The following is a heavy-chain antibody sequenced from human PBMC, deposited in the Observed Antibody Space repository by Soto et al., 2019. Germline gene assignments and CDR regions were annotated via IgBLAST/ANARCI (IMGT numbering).Heavy chain of an antibody. V-gene: IGHV5-10-1*01. CDR3: ARHPIAAAGTGDYYYYGMDV. CDR1: GYSFTSYW. D-gene: IGHD6-13*01. CDR2: IDPSDSYT. J-gene: IGHJ6*02. Sequence: GESLKISCKGSGYSFTSYWFSWVRQMPGKGLEWMGRIDPSDSYTNYSPSFQGHVTISADKSISTAYLQWSSLKASDTAMYYCARHPIAAAGTGDYYYYGMDVWGQGTTVTVSS.